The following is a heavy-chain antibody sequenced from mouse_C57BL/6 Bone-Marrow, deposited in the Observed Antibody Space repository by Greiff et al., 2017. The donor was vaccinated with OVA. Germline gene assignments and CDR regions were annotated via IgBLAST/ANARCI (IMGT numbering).Heavy chain of an antibody. V-gene: IGHV5-17*01. J-gene: IGHJ2*01. Sequence: EVKLVESGGGLVKPGGSLKLSCAASGFTFSDYGMHWVRQAPEKGLEWVAYISSGSSTIYYADTVKGRFTISRDNAKNTLFLQMTSLRSEDTAMYYCARRYGSMRYYFDYWGQGTTLTVSS. D-gene: IGHD1-1*01. CDR3: ARRYGSMRYYFDY. CDR1: GFTFSDYG. CDR2: ISSGSSTI.